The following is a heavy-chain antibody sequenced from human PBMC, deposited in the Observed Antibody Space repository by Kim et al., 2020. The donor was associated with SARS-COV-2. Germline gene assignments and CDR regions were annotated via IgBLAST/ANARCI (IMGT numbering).Heavy chain of an antibody. Sequence: GGSLRLSCAASGFTFSSYAMHWVRQAPGKGLEWVAVISYDGSNKYYVDSVKGRFTISRDNSKNTLYLQMNSLRAEDTAVYYCARDHIDYIWGSYRPLYPYYWGQGTLVTVSS. CDR1: GFTFSSYA. CDR2: ISYDGSNK. D-gene: IGHD3-16*02. V-gene: IGHV3-30*04. CDR3: ARDHIDYIWGSYRPLYPYY. J-gene: IGHJ4*02.